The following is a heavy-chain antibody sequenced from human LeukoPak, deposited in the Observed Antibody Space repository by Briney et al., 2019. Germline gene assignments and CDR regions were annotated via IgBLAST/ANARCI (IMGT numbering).Heavy chain of an antibody. J-gene: IGHJ4*02. CDR3: ASASSHRIAAGGDY. V-gene: IGHV3-23*01. CDR2: ISGSGGST. CDR1: GFTFSNYA. D-gene: IGHD6-13*01. Sequence: PGGSLRLSCAASGFTFSNYAMTWVRQAPGKGLEWVSSISGSGGSTYYADSVKGRFTISRDSSKNTLYLQMNSLRAEDTAVYYCASASSHRIAAGGDYWGQGTLVTVSS.